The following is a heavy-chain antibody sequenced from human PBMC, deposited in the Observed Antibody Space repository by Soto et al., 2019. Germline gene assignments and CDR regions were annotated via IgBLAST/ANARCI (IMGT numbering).Heavy chain of an antibody. CDR1: GFSLTNDSVG. Sequence: QITLRESGPALVKPTQTLTLTYTVSGFSLTNDSVGVGWVRQPPGKALEWLTLVYWDDDERYSRSLQSRLTIRRDTSRNKVVVTLTNVDPVDTATYYCVRQDSRGRYFDFWGQGILVTVSS. J-gene: IGHJ4*02. CDR2: VYWDDDE. CDR3: VRQDSRGRYFDF. V-gene: IGHV2-5*02. D-gene: IGHD3-10*01.